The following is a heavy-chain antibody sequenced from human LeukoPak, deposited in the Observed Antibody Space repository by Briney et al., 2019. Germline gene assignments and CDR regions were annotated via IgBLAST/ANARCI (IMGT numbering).Heavy chain of an antibody. J-gene: IGHJ5*02. CDR3: ARDIVVVTGGWFDP. D-gene: IGHD2-21*02. Sequence: GGSLRLSCAASGFTFSSYGMHWVRQAPGKGLEWVAVIWYDGSNNYYADSVKGRFTISRDNSKNTLYLQMNSLRAEDTAVYYCARDIVVVTGGWFDPWGQGTLVTVSS. V-gene: IGHV3-33*01. CDR2: IWYDGSNN. CDR1: GFTFSSYG.